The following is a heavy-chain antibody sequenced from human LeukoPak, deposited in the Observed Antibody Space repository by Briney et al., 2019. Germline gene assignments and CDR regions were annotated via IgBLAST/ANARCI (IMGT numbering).Heavy chain of an antibody. Sequence: ASETLSLTCAVYGVSFSGYYWSWIRQPPGKGLEWIGEINHSASTNYNPSLKSRVTISVDTSKNQFSLKLSSVTAADTAVYYCARRRVPRGVRAREVYFDYWGQGTLVTVSS. V-gene: IGHV4-34*01. CDR3: ARRRVPRGVRAREVYFDY. D-gene: IGHD3-10*01. CDR2: INHSAST. CDR1: GVSFSGYY. J-gene: IGHJ4*02.